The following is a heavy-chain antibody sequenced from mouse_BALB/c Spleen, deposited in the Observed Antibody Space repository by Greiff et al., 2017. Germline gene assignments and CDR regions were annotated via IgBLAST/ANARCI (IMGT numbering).Heavy chain of an antibody. CDR2: ISDGGSYT. J-gene: IGHJ2*01. V-gene: IGHV5-4*02. D-gene: IGHD4-1*01. Sequence: EVQRVESGGGLVKPGGSLKLSCAASGFTFSDYYMYWVRQTPEKRLEWVATISDGGSYTYYPDSVKGRFTISRDNAKNNLYLQMSSLKSEDTAMYYCARGAPPLRRTGRAEGDYWGQGTTLTVSS. CDR3: ARGAPPLRRTGRAEGDY. CDR1: GFTFSDYY.